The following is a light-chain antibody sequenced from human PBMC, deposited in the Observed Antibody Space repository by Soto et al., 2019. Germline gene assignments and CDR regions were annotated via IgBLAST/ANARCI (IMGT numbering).Light chain of an antibody. CDR1: QSVRSY. Sequence: EIVLTQSPATLSLSPGERVTLSCRASQSVRSYLAWYQQKPGQAPRLLIYDAYKRAAGTPARFSGGGSGTDFTLTISSLEPEDFAVYYCQERSIWYTFGQGTKLEIK. J-gene: IGKJ2*01. CDR2: DAY. CDR3: QERSIWYT. V-gene: IGKV3-11*01.